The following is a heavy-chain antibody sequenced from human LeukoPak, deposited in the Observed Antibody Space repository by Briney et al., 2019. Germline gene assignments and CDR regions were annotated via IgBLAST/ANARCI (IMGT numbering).Heavy chain of an antibody. CDR3: ARDPYSGGYGDYYYYYMDL. D-gene: IGHD1-26*01. CDR1: GFTFSTYA. V-gene: IGHV3-21*01. CDR2: ITSSSSYI. J-gene: IGHJ6*03. Sequence: PGGSLRLSCAASGFTFSTYAMSWVRQAPGKGLEWVSSITSSSSYIYYADSVKGRFTISRGNAKNSLYLQMNSLRAEDTAVYYCARDPYSGGYGDYYYYYMDLWGQGTTVTFSS.